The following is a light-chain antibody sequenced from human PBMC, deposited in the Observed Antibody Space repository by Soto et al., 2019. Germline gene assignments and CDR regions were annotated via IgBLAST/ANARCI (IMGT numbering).Light chain of an antibody. Sequence: DTQMTQSPSSLSASVGDRISITCRASQTVSTYLNWYQQKPGKAPTLLISATSTLQSGVPSRFSGSGSGTEFTLTITSLQPEDFATYYCQQHDSLPWTFGQGTKVDFK. CDR2: ATS. J-gene: IGKJ1*01. CDR3: QQHDSLPWT. V-gene: IGKV1-39*01. CDR1: QTVSTY.